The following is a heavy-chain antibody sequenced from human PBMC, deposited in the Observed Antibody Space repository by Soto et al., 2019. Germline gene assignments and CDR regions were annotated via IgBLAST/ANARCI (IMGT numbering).Heavy chain of an antibody. J-gene: IGHJ5*02. CDR3: ARGQHYDFWSGYPNWFDP. Sequence: PGGSLRLSCAASGFTFSSYAMHWVRQAPGKGLEWVAVISYDGSNKYYADSVKGRFTISRDNSKNTLYLQMNSLRAEDTAVYYCARGQHYDFWSGYPNWFDPWGQGTLVTVS. CDR1: GFTFSSYA. D-gene: IGHD3-3*01. V-gene: IGHV3-30-3*01. CDR2: ISYDGSNK.